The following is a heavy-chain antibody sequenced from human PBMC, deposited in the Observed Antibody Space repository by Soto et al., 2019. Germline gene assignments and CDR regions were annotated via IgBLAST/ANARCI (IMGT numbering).Heavy chain of an antibody. J-gene: IGHJ3*01. CDR1: GYTFTSYY. CDR3: TRSIITTAGTDAFDL. D-gene: IGHD6-13*01. CDR2: ISPSSGGT. V-gene: IGHV1-46*03. Sequence: QVQLVQSGAEVKKPGASVRVSCKASGYTFTSYYIHWVRQAPGQGPEWMGMISPSSGGTDYAQKIKGRVTMTRDTSTSTVYRELSSLRSEDTAVYFCTRSIITTAGTDAFDLWGQGTLVTVSS.